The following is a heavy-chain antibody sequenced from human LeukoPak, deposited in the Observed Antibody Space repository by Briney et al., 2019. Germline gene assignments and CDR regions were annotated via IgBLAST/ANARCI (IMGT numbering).Heavy chain of an antibody. CDR1: GGSFSGYY. CDR3: ARQGIVATIFYWGIHWFDP. Sequence: SETLSLTCAVYGGSFSGYYWSWIRQPPGKGLEWIGEINHSGSTNYNPSLKSRVTISVDTPKNQFSLKLSSVTAADTAVYYCARQGIVATIFYWGIHWFDPWGQGTLVTVSS. V-gene: IGHV4-34*01. CDR2: INHSGST. J-gene: IGHJ5*02. D-gene: IGHD5-12*01.